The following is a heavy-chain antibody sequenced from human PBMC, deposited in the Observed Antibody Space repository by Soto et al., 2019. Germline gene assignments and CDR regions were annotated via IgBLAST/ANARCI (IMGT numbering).Heavy chain of an antibody. CDR3: AIQFMIVVVMSDPGFDY. CDR2: ISAYNGNT. V-gene: IGHV1-18*01. J-gene: IGHJ4*02. D-gene: IGHD3-22*01. CDR1: GYTFTSYG. Sequence: ASVKVSCKASGYTFTSYGISWVRQAPGQGLEWMGWISAYNGNTNYAQKLQGRVTMTTDTSTSTAYMELRSLRSDDTAVYYCAIQFMIVVVMSDPGFDYWGQGTPVTVSS.